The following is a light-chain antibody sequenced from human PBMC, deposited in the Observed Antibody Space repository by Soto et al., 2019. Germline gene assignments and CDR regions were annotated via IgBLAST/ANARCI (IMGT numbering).Light chain of an antibody. J-gene: IGLJ1*01. V-gene: IGLV2-11*01. CDR2: DVT. CDR1: NSDVGGYNY. Sequence: QSVLTQPRSVSGSPGQAVTLSCTGTNSDVGGYNYVSWYQQNPDKAPKLIIYDVTKRPSGVPDRFSGSKSGNTASLTISGLQAEDEADYFCSSFAGSYTHVFGTGTKATVL. CDR3: SSFAGSYTHV.